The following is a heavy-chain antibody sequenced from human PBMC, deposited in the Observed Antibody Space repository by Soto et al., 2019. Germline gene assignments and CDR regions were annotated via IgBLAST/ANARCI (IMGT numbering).Heavy chain of an antibody. Sequence: RASVKVSCKASGYTFTSYDINWVRQATGQGLEWMGWMNPNSGNTGYAQKFQGRVTMTRNTSISTAYMELSSLRSEDTAVYYCARVYYDFWSGYDLNPNPRENYYYYYYMDVWGKGTTVTVS. V-gene: IGHV1-8*01. CDR2: MNPNSGNT. J-gene: IGHJ6*03. CDR1: GYTFTSYD. CDR3: ARVYYDFWSGYDLNPNPRENYYYYYYMDV. D-gene: IGHD3-3*01.